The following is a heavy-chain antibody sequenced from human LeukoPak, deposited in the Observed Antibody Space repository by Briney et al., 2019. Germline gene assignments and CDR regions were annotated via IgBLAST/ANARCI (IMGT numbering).Heavy chain of an antibody. V-gene: IGHV1-69*04. D-gene: IGHD2-15*01. CDR1: GGTFSSYA. CDR2: IIPILGIA. CDR3: ASSWVGAAGAFDI. Sequence: SVKVSCKASGGTFSSYAISWVRQAPGQGLEWMGRIIPILGIANYAQKFQGRVTITADKSTSTAYMELSSLRSEDTAVYYCASSWVGAAGAFDIWGQGAMVTVSS. J-gene: IGHJ3*02.